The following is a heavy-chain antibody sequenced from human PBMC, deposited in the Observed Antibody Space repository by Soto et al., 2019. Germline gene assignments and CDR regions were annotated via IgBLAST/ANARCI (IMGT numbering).Heavy chain of an antibody. J-gene: IGHJ6*02. Sequence: SVKVSCKASGDTFSSYAISWVRQAPGQGLEWMGGIIPIFGTANYAQKFQGRVTITADESTSTAYMELSSLRSEDTAVYYCARNGCRAAASKLYCYYGMDVWGQGTTVTVSS. V-gene: IGHV1-69*13. D-gene: IGHD6-13*01. CDR2: IIPIFGTA. CDR3: ARNGCRAAASKLYCYYGMDV. CDR1: GDTFSSYA.